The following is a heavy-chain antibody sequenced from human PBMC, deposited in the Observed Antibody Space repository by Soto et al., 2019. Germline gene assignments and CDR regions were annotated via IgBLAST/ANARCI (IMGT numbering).Heavy chain of an antibody. CDR1: GFTFRNYG. V-gene: IGHV3-30*18. CDR2: ISYDGSNE. D-gene: IGHD3-16*01. Sequence: PGGSLRLSCAASGFTFRNYGMHWVRQAPGKGLEWVAIISYDGSNEYYADSVKGRFTISRDNSKNTLYLQMNSLRTEDTAMYHCAKDQVTEDVYYYYGLAVWGQGTTVTVSS. CDR3: AKDQVTEDVYYYYGLAV. J-gene: IGHJ6*02.